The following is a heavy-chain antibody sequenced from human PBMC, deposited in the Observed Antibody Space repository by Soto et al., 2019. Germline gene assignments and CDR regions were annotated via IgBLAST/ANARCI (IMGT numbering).Heavy chain of an antibody. V-gene: IGHV4-31*03. CDR2: IYYSGST. CDR3: VRDGLLWFGEGNWFDP. J-gene: IGHJ5*02. D-gene: IGHD3-10*01. CDR1: GGSISSGGYY. Sequence: SETLSLTCTVSGGSISSGGYYWSWIRQHPGKGLEWIGYIYYSGSTCYNPSLKSRVTISVDTSKNQFSLKLSSVTAADTAVYYCVRDGLLWFGEGNWFDPWGQGTLVTVS.